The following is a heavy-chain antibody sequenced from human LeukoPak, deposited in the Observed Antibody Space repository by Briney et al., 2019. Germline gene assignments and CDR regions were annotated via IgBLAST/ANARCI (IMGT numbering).Heavy chain of an antibody. Sequence: ASVKVSCKASGYTFTGYYMHWVRQAPGQGLEWMGWINPSSDGTKYAQKFQGRVTMTRDTSISTAYMELSRLRSDDTAVYYCARASITVAGRTGAYYLYYYMDVWGKGTTVTVSS. CDR2: INPSSDGT. CDR1: GYTFTGYY. D-gene: IGHD6-13*01. CDR3: ARASITVAGRTGAYYLYYYMDV. J-gene: IGHJ6*03. V-gene: IGHV1-2*02.